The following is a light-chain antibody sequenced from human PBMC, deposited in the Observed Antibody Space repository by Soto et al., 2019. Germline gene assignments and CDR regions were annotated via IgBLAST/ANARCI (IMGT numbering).Light chain of an antibody. CDR1: QSVGSK. V-gene: IGKV3D-15*01. CDR3: QKSYSTPLN. Sequence: EIVMTQSPPTLSVSTGERATLSCRASQSVGSKLAWYQQRPGQAPRLLIYDASNRATGIPARFSGSGSGTDFTLTISSLQPEDFATYYCQKSYSTPLNCGGGNK. J-gene: IGKJ4*01. CDR2: DAS.